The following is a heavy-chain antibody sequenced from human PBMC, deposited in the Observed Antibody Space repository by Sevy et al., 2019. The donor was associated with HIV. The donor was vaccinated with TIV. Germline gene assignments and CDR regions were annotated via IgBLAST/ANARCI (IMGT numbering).Heavy chain of an antibody. V-gene: IGHV1-18*04. J-gene: IGHJ4*01. CDR1: GYKVDMYG. Sequence: ASVKVSCKISGYKVDMYGIAWVRQAPGQGLEWMGWIRTYKGNTNYAQNFQGRVTMTKDTSTSVVYMELAGLRPDDTAVYYCARETGMAVAGTGRYFDFWGQGTLVTVSS. CDR2: IRTYKGNT. D-gene: IGHD6-19*01. CDR3: ARETGMAVAGTGRYFDF.